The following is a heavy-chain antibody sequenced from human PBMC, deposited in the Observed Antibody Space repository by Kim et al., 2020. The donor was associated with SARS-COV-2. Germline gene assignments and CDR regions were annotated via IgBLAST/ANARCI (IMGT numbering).Heavy chain of an antibody. Sequence: GGSLRLSCAASGFTFSDYYMSWIRQAPGKGLEWVSYISSSSSYTNYADSVKGRFTISRDNAKNSLYLQMNSLRAEDTAVYYCARKSAGAYDFWSGYWDFDYCGQGTLVTVSS. J-gene: IGHJ4*02. V-gene: IGHV3-11*03. CDR3: ARKSAGAYDFWSGYWDFDY. CDR1: GFTFSDYY. D-gene: IGHD3-3*01. CDR2: ISSSSSYT.